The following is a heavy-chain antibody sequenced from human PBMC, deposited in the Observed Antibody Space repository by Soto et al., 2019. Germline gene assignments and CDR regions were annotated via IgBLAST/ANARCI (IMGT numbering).Heavy chain of an antibody. CDR3: AKVPLTTVVTPVWFDP. V-gene: IGHV3-23*01. J-gene: IGHJ5*02. D-gene: IGHD4-17*01. CDR2: ISGSGGST. CDR1: GFTFSSYA. Sequence: PGGSLRLSCAASGFTFSSYAMSWVRQAPGKGLEWVSAISGSGGSTYYADSVKGRFTISRDNSKNTLYLQMNSLRAEDTAVYYCAKVPLTTVVTPVWFDPWGQGTLVTVSS.